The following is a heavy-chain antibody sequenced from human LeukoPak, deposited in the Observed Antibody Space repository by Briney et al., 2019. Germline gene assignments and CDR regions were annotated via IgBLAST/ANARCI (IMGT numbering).Heavy chain of an antibody. D-gene: IGHD2-15*01. CDR3: ARGARSRSGGSCYAFDI. J-gene: IGHJ3*02. CDR2: ISGSGGST. V-gene: IGHV3-23*01. CDR1: GFTFSSYA. Sequence: GGSLRLSCAASGFTFSSYAMSWVRQAPGKGLEWVSAISGSGGSTYYADSVKGRFTISRDNSKNTLYLQMNSLRAEDTAVYYCARGARSRSGGSCYAFDIWGQGTMVTVSS.